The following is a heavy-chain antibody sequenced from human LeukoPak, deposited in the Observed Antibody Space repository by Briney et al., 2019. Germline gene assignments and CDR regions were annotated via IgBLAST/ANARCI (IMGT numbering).Heavy chain of an antibody. CDR1: GFTFSDYS. V-gene: IGHV3-48*01. Sequence: GGSLRLSCAASGFTFSDYSMNWVRQAPGKGLEWVSYISSNTSTIYYADSVRGRFTISRDNAKNSLYLQMNGLRAEDTAVYYCARDRAGGAYHYDSSGYYYWGQGTLVTVSS. D-gene: IGHD3-22*01. CDR3: ARDRAGGAYHYDSSGYYY. CDR2: ISSNTSTI. J-gene: IGHJ4*02.